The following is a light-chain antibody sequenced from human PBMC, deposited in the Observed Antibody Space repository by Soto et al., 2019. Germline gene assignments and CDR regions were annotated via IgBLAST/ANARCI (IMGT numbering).Light chain of an antibody. CDR2: TAS. Sequence: IQLTQSPSNMATSVCDTINSTSRASQSISSWLAWYQQQPGKAPNLLIYTASSLQSGVPSRFSGSGSGTDFTLTINGLQPEDFATYYCQQAASFPITFGQGTRLEIK. CDR1: QSISSW. CDR3: QQAASFPIT. V-gene: IGKV1-12*01. J-gene: IGKJ5*01.